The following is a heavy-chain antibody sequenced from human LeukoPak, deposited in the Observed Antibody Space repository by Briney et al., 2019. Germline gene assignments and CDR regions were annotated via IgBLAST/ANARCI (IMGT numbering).Heavy chain of an antibody. D-gene: IGHD5-18*01. V-gene: IGHV4-61*01. Sequence: PSETLSLTCAVSGASINTCCYYWTWIRQPPGKGLEWIGYRLYGGSTRYNSSLRSRLTISLDSSKNQFSLRLTSVTAADTAVYYCARGRSYGFDFDSWGPGTLV. CDR3: ARGRSYGFDFDS. CDR2: RLYGGST. CDR1: GASINTCCYY. J-gene: IGHJ4*02.